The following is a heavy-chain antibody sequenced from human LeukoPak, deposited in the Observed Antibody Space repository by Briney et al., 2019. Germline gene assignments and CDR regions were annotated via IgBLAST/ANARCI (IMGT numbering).Heavy chain of an antibody. J-gene: IGHJ4*02. CDR3: ARDRGVRGVIPTYFDY. CDR1: GYTFTSYG. CDR2: ISAYNGNA. V-gene: IGHV1-18*01. D-gene: IGHD3-10*01. Sequence: ASVKVSCKASGYTFTSYGISWVRQAPGHGLEWMGWISAYNGNANYAQKLQGRVTMTTDTSTSTAYMELRSLRSDDTAVYYCARDRGVRGVIPTYFDYWGQGTLVTVSS.